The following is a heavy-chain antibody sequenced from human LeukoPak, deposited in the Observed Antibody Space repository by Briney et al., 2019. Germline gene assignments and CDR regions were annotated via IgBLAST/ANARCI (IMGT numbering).Heavy chain of an antibody. Sequence: GGSLRLSCAASGFTLSSYAMTWVRQAPGRGLEWVSSVDGGGGGTYYADSVKGRFTISRDNSKDTLFLQMNGLRAEDTAVYYCAKVSGGGLYYDGMDVWGQGTTVTVSS. CDR3: AKVSGGGLYYDGMDV. CDR2: VDGGGGGT. CDR1: GFTLSSYA. D-gene: IGHD1-14*01. J-gene: IGHJ6*02. V-gene: IGHV3-23*01.